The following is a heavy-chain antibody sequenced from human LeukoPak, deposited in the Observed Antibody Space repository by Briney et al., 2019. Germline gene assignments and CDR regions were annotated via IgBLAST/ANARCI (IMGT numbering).Heavy chain of an antibody. D-gene: IGHD6-6*01. CDR1: GFTFSNYV. V-gene: IGHV3-23*01. Sequence: GGSLRLSCAASGFTFSNYVVTWVRQAPGMGLEWVSTISHRGDYTFYADSVKGRFTISRDNSRNTLFLQMISLTAEDTAIYYCIREGEYTFDYWGQGTLVTVSS. CDR3: IREGEYTFDY. J-gene: IGHJ4*02. CDR2: ISHRGDYT.